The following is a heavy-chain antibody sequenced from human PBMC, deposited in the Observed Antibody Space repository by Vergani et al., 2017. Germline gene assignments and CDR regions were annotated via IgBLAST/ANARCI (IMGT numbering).Heavy chain of an antibody. CDR3: AKGIFCNMYPAPFDN. D-gene: IGHD2-2*01. Sequence: EVQLLESGGGLVQPGGSLRLSCAASGFKFDSYVMSWVRQAPGKGLEWVSGISGFGSSTYDANSVKGRFTISRDNAENTLYLQMNNLRAEDTAVYYCAKGIFCNMYPAPFDNWGPGILVTVSS. CDR1: GFKFDSYV. J-gene: IGHJ4*02. V-gene: IGHV3-23*01. CDR2: ISGFGSST.